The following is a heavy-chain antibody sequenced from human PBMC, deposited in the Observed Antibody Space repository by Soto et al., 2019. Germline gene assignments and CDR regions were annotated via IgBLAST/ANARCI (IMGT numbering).Heavy chain of an antibody. CDR2: IYYSGST. CDR1: GGSISSSSYY. D-gene: IGHD4-17*01. CDR3: ARAIYGYYYYGMDV. V-gene: IGHV4-39*01. Sequence: SETLSLTCTVSGGSISSSSYYWGWIRQPPGKGLEWIGSIYYSGSTYYNPSLKSRVTISVDTSKNQFSLKLSSVTAADTAVYYCARAIYGYYYYGMDVWGQGTTVTVS. J-gene: IGHJ6*02.